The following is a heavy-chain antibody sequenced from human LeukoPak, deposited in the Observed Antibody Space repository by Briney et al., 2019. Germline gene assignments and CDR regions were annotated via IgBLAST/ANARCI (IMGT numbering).Heavy chain of an antibody. J-gene: IGHJ6*02. CDR2: INHSGST. CDR1: GGFFSGYY. CDR3: ARVLGYCSSTSCYYYYYYGMDV. Sequence: PSETLSLTCAVYGGFFSGYYWSWIRQPPGKGLEWIGEINHSGSTNYNPSLKSRVTISVDTSKNQFSLKLSSVTAADTAVYYCARVLGYCSSTSCYYYYYYGMDVWGQGTTVTVSS. D-gene: IGHD2-2*01. V-gene: IGHV4-34*01.